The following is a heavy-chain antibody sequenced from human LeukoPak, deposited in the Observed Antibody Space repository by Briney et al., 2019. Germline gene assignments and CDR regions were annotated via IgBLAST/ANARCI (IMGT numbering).Heavy chain of an antibody. D-gene: IGHD3-10*01. Sequence: GGSLRLSCAASGFTFSSYWMSWVRQAPGKGLEWVANIKQDGSEKYYVDSVKGRFTISRDNAKNSLYLQMNSLRAEDTAVYYCAGDLFYGSGSYPEVIDYWGQGTLVTVSS. CDR3: AGDLFYGSGSYPEVIDY. CDR1: GFTFSSYW. CDR2: IKQDGSEK. J-gene: IGHJ4*02. V-gene: IGHV3-7*01.